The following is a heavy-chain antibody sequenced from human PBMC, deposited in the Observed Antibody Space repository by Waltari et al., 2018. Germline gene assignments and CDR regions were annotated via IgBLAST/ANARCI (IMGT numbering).Heavy chain of an antibody. Sequence: EVQLVESGGGLVKPGGSLRLSCEASGFTFRSYSMNWVRQAPGKGLEWISSISSTGTYTHYADSVKGRFTISRDNAKNSLYLQMNSLRAEDTGVYWCATGGWGFYLDNWGQGTLVTFSS. CDR2: ISSTGTYT. CDR1: GFTFRSYS. CDR3: ATGGWGFYLDN. J-gene: IGHJ4*02. D-gene: IGHD7-27*01. V-gene: IGHV3-21*01.